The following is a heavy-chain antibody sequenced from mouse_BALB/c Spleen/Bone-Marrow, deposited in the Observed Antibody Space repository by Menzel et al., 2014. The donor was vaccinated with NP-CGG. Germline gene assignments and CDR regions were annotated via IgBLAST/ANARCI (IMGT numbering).Heavy chain of an antibody. Sequence: DVKLVESGGGLVQPGGSLKLSCAASGFDFSRYWMSWVRQAPGKGLEWIGEINPDSTTIYYTPSLKDKFIISRDNAKNTLYLQMSKVRSEDTALYYCARRGYYAMDYWGRGTSVTVSS. CDR2: INPDSTTI. J-gene: IGHJ4*01. V-gene: IGHV4-1*02. CDR3: ARRGYYAMDY. CDR1: GFDFSRYW.